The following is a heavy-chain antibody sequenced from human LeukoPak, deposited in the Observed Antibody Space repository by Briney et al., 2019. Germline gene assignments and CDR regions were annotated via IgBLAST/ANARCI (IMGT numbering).Heavy chain of an antibody. V-gene: IGHV3-73*01. CDR2: IRSKAYTYAT. J-gene: IGHJ3*01. CDR3: TILFDAFDV. CDR1: GSTFSGST. Sequence: GGSLKLSCAASGSTFSGSTVHWVRQASGKGLEWVGRIRSKAYTYATAYAASVKGRFTISRDDSKNTAYLQMNSLQTEDTAVYYCTILFDAFDVWGPGTMVTVSS.